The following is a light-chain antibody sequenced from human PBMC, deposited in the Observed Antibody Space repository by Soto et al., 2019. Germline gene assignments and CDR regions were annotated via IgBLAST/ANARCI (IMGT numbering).Light chain of an antibody. CDR3: QAWDSSTPYV. J-gene: IGLJ1*01. CDR1: KLGDKY. Sequence: SYELTQPPSVSVSPGQTASIPCSGDKLGDKYASWYQQRPGQSPVVVIYEDNKRPSGIPERFSGSNSGNTATLTISGTQATDEADYYCQAWDSSTPYVFGTGTKLTVL. V-gene: IGLV3-1*01. CDR2: EDN.